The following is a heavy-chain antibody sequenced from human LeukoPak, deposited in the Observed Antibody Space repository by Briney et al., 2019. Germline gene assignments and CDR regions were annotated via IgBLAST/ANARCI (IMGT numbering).Heavy chain of an antibody. J-gene: IGHJ5*02. CDR2: ISAGGGST. Sequence: GGSLRLSCAASGFTFSSYAMSWVRQAPGKGLEWASAISAGGGSTYYGDSVKGRFTISRDNSKNTLYLQMNSLRAEDTAIYYCAKESANWGYNWFDPWGKGTLVTVS. V-gene: IGHV3-23*01. D-gene: IGHD7-27*01. CDR1: GFTFSSYA. CDR3: AKESANWGYNWFDP.